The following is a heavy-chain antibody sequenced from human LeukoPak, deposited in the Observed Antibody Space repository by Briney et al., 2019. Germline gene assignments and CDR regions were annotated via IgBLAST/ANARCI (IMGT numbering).Heavy chain of an antibody. CDR3: ARVYGYCTNGVCHRSKEFDY. J-gene: IGHJ4*02. Sequence: GASVKVSCKASGYTFTGYYMHWVRQAPGQGLEWMGRINPNSGGTNYAQKFQGRVTMTRGTSISTAYMELSRLRSDDTAVYYCARVYGYCTNGVCHRSKEFDYWGQGTLVTVSS. V-gene: IGHV1-2*06. CDR2: INPNSGGT. D-gene: IGHD2-8*01. CDR1: GYTFTGYY.